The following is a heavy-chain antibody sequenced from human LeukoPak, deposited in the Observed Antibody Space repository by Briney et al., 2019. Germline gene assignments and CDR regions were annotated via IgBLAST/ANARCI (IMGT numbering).Heavy chain of an antibody. CDR1: GGSISSYY. CDR3: ARRGSAYYYPFDY. J-gene: IGHJ4*02. Sequence: SGTLSVTCTVSGGSISSYYWSWIRQPPGKGLEWIGYVYFSGSTNYNPSLKSRVTISVDTSKNQFSLKLSSVTAADTAVYYCARRGSAYYYPFDYWGQGTLVTVSS. V-gene: IGHV4-59*08. D-gene: IGHD3-22*01. CDR2: VYFSGST.